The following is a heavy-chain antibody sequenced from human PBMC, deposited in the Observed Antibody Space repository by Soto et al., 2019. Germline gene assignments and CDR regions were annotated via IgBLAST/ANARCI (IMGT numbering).Heavy chain of an antibody. CDR2: IIPIFGTA. Sequence: ASVKVSCKASGGTFSSYAISWVRQAPGQGLEWMGGIIPIFGTANYAQKFQGRVTITADESTSTAYMELSSLRSEDTAVYYCAREHRSAYGMDVWGQGTTVTVSS. J-gene: IGHJ6*02. CDR1: GGTFSSYA. CDR3: AREHRSAYGMDV. V-gene: IGHV1-69*13.